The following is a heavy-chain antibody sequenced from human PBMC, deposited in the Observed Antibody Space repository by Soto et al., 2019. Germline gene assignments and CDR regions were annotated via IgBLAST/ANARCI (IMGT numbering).Heavy chain of an antibody. V-gene: IGHV3-7*01. Sequence: KGLEWVADIKQDGSEKYYVDSVKGRFTISRDNAKNSLYLQMNSLRAEDTAVYFFLSEHIAANEYAARARDFCGHATTVT. CDR2: IKQDGSEK. CDR3: LSEHIAANEYAARARDF. D-gene: IGHD6-25*01. J-gene: IGHJ6*02.